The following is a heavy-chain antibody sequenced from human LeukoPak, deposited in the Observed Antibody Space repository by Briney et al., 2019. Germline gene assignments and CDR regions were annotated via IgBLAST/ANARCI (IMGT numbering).Heavy chain of an antibody. CDR3: TRVFYYGSRYYYMDV. J-gene: IGHJ6*03. D-gene: IGHD3-10*01. CDR2: IKQDGSQK. V-gene: IGHV3-7*02. CDR1: EFTFASYW. Sequence: PGGFLRLSCAASEFTFASYWMGWVRPPSGKGLEWVAIIKQDGSQKYYVDSLKGRFTISRDNAKNSLYLQMNNLRAEDTAIYYCTRVFYYGSRYYYMDVWGKGTTVTISS.